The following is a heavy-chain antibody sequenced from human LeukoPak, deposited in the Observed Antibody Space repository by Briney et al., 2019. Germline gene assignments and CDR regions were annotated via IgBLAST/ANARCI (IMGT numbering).Heavy chain of an antibody. CDR3: AKYGNSGWVIDN. CDR2: IYYTGGT. V-gene: IGHV4-59*08. CDR1: GGSISSYY. J-gene: IGHJ4*02. D-gene: IGHD6-19*01. Sequence: HPSETLSLTCTVSGGSISSYYWTWIRQPPGKGLEYIGYIYYTGGTNYNPSLKSRVTISVDTSKNQFSLKLSSVTAADTAVYFCAKYGNSGWVIDNWGQGTLVTVSS.